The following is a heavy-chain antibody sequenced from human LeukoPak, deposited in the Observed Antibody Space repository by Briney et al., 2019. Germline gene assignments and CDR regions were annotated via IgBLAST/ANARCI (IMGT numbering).Heavy chain of an antibody. CDR3: ARGRPHGNDY. J-gene: IGHJ4*02. Sequence: GGSLRLSCADSGFTFSSYWMNWVRQAPGKGLKGRFSISRDNAKNTLYLQMNSLRVEDTAVYYCARGRPHGNDYWGQGTLVTVSS. D-gene: IGHD4-23*01. V-gene: IGHV3-74*01. CDR1: GFTFSSYW.